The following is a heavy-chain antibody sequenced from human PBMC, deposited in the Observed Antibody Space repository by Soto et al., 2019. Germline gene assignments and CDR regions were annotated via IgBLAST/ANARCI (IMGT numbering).Heavy chain of an antibody. CDR3: AKEGVRGVPPYYMDV. CDR2: ISGSGGIT. D-gene: IGHD3-10*01. CDR1: LFTFSSYA. Sequence: PVWSLRHSWASSLFTFSSYAMSWVLQYPFKGLELVSAISGSGGITYYADSVKGRFTISRDNSKNTLYLQMNSLRAEDTAVYYCAKEGVRGVPPYYMDVWGKGTTVTVSS. J-gene: IGHJ6*03. V-gene: IGHV3-23*01.